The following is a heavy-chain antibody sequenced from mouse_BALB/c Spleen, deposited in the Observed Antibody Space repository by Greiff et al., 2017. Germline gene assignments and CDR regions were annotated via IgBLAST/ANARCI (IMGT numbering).Heavy chain of an antibody. Sequence: VQLQQSGAELVKPGASVKLSCTASGFNIKDTYMHWVKQRPEQGLEWIGWIDPENGNTIYDPKFQGKASITADTSSNTAYLQLSSLTSEDTAVYYCARAGWFAYWGQGTLVTVSA. V-gene: IGHV14-3*02. CDR3: ARAGWFAY. J-gene: IGHJ3*01. CDR2: IDPENGNT. CDR1: GFNIKDTY.